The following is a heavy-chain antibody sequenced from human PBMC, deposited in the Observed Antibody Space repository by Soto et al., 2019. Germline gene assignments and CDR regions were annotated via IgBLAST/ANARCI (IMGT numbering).Heavy chain of an antibody. Sequence: PSETLSLTCAVSGDSIGSYSWNWIRQTAGRGLEWIGRVYPSGHTQYRSSVETRVTVSVDMSTNQFFLELRSVTAADTAVYYYARESGENWSYEAYWGQGTQVTVSS. CDR2: VYPSGHT. CDR1: GDSIGSYS. V-gene: IGHV4-4*07. D-gene: IGHD1-7*01. J-gene: IGHJ4*02. CDR3: ARESGENWSYEAY.